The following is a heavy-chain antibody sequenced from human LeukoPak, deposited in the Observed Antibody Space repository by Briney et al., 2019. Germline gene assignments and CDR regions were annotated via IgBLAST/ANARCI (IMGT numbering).Heavy chain of an antibody. CDR2: ISAYNGNT. J-gene: IGHJ5*02. Sequence: ASVKVSCKASGGTFSSYAISWVRQAPGQGLEWMGWISAYNGNTNYAQKLRGRVTTTTDTSTSTAYMELRSLRSDDTAVYYCARDVRRQLAHNWFDPWGQGTLVTVSS. D-gene: IGHD6-13*01. CDR1: GGTFSSYA. CDR3: ARDVRRQLAHNWFDP. V-gene: IGHV1-18*01.